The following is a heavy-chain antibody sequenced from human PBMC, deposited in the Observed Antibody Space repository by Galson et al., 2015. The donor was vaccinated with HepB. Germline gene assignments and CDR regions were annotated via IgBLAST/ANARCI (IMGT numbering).Heavy chain of an antibody. CDR1: GFTFSSYA. J-gene: IGHJ6*02. CDR2: ISYDGSNK. V-gene: IGHV3-30*04. CDR3: ARDLDYYGSGTGGMDV. Sequence: SLRLSCAASGFTFSSYAMHWVRQAPGKGLEWVAVISYDGSNKYYADSVKGRFTISRDNSKNTLYLQMNSLRAEDTAVYYCARDLDYYGSGTGGMDVWGQGTTVTVSS. D-gene: IGHD3-10*01.